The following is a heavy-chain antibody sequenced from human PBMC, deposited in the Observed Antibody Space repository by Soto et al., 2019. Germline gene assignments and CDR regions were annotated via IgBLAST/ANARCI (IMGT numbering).Heavy chain of an antibody. V-gene: IGHV3-48*02. CDR3: ARETYFDY. CDR1: GFTLSHYI. CDR2: ISSSSGVI. Sequence: GGSLRLSCAASGFTLSHYIMNWVRQAPGKGLEWISFISSSSGVIYYADSVKGRFTISRDNAKNSLYLQMNSLRDEDTAVYYCARETYFDYWGQGTLVTVSS. J-gene: IGHJ4*02.